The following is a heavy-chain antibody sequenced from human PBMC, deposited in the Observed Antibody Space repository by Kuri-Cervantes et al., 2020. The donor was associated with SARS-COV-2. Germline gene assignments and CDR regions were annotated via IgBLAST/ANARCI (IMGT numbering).Heavy chain of an antibody. J-gene: IGHJ4*02. CDR2: ISGSGGST. CDR1: GFTFSSYA. D-gene: IGHD3-3*01. V-gene: IGHV3-23*01. CDR3: AKDYSVLRFLGGRGGFDY. Sequence: GESLKISCAASGFTFSSYAMSWVRQAPGKGLEWVSAISGSGGSTYYADSVKGRFTISRDNSKKTLYLQMNSLRTEDTAVYYCAKDYSVLRFLGGRGGFDYWGQGTLVTVSS.